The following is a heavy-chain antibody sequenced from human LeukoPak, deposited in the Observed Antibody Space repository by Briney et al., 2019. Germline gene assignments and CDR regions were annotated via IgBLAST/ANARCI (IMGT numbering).Heavy chain of an antibody. CDR1: GGSFSGYY. J-gene: IGHJ5*02. CDR3: ARGRYYSSGSDKLDP. V-gene: IGHV4-34*01. Sequence: SETLSLTCAVYGGSFSGYYWSWIRQPPGKGLEWIGEINHSGSTNYNPSLKSRVTISIDTSQNQFSLKLSSVTAADTAVYYCARGRYYSSGSDKLDPWGQGTLVTVSS. CDR2: INHSGST. D-gene: IGHD3-10*01.